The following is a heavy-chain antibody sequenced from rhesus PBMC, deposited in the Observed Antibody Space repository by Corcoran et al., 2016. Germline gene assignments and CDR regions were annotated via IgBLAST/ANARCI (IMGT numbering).Heavy chain of an antibody. J-gene: IGHJ5-2*02. CDR2: FHGRGSST. D-gene: IGHD4-23*01. V-gene: IGHV4-169*01. Sequence: QVQLQESGPGLVQPSETLSVTCAVSGGSISSSYWYWSRPAPGQGLEWIGYFHGRGSSTSYNPSLKSRVTLSVDASKSQLSLKLTSVTAADTAVFYCARYLNSNPKSLDVWGRGVLVAVSS. CDR3: ARYLNSNPKSLDV. CDR1: GGSISSSY.